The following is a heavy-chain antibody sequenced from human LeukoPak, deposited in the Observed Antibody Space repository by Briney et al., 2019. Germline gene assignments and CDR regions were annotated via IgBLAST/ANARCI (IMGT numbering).Heavy chain of an antibody. Sequence: GGSLRLSCAASGFTFSSYAMHWVRQAPGKGLEWVSSISSKSNYIYYADSVEGRFTISRDNAKNSVYLHLDRLRVEDTAVYYCARLGITVSGVVKSSWGQGTLVTVSS. CDR3: ARLGITVSGVVKSS. J-gene: IGHJ5*02. CDR1: GFTFSSYA. D-gene: IGHD3-3*01. CDR2: ISSKSNYI. V-gene: IGHV3-21*01.